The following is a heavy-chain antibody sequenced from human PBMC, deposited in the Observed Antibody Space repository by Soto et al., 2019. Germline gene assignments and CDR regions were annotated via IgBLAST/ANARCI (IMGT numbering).Heavy chain of an antibody. J-gene: IGHJ6*02. V-gene: IGHV5-10-1*01. CDR1: GYSFTSYW. Sequence: PGESLKISCKGSGYSFTSYWIRWVRQMPGKGLEWKGRIDPSDSYTNYSPSFQGHVTISADKSISTAYLQWSSPKASDTALYYCARLVWAGAGYYVYIGMGVGGQGSPVSDSS. CDR2: IDPSDSYT. CDR3: ARLVWAGAGYYVYIGMGV. D-gene: IGHD3-16*01.